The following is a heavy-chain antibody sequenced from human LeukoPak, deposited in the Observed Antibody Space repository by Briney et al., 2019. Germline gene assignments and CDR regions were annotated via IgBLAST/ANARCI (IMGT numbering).Heavy chain of an antibody. J-gene: IGHJ5*02. V-gene: IGHV3-23*01. CDR3: AKDRNYCGSGSSNWFDP. D-gene: IGHD3-10*01. CDR2: ISATGGTT. CDR1: GFTFSSYG. Sequence: GGTLRLSCAASGFTFSSYGMSWVRQAPGKGLEWVSAISATGGTTYYADSVKGQFTISRDNSKNTLYLQMNSLRAEDTAIYYCAKDRNYCGSGSSNWFDPWGQGTLVTVSS.